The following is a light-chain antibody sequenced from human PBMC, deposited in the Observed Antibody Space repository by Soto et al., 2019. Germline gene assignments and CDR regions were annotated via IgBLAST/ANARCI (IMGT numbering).Light chain of an antibody. J-gene: IGKJ1*01. V-gene: IGKV3-15*01. CDR3: QQYNNWPPWT. Sequence: ILMTQSPATLSVSPGERATLSCRASHSVSNNLACYQQKPGRAPRLLIYDASTRATGIPARSSGSGSGTEFTLTISGMQFQDFAVYYCQQYNNWPPWTFGQGTKVEIK. CDR2: DAS. CDR1: HSVSNN.